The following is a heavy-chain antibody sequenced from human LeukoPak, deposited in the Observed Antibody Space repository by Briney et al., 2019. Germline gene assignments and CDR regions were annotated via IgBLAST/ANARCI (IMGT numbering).Heavy chain of an antibody. V-gene: IGHV1-24*01. J-gene: IGHJ5*02. CDR3: ATLRPAPGIVSSP. Sequence: EASVTVSCKVSGYTLTELSMHWVRQAPGKGLEGMGGFDPEDGETIYAQKFQGRVTMTEDTSTDTAYMELSSLRSEDTAVYYCATLRPAPGIVSSPWGQGTLVTVSS. D-gene: IGHD3-22*01. CDR1: GYTLTELS. CDR2: FDPEDGET.